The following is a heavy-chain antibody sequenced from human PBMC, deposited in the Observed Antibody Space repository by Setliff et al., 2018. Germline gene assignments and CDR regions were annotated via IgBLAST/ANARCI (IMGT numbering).Heavy chain of an antibody. CDR1: GDSITSGSDS. D-gene: IGHD1-1*01. CDR3: ARQRRIWNDLDYFDY. Sequence: TSETLSLTCTVSGDSITSGSDSWNWIRQPAGKGLQWIGRVYPTGSTNYDPDLRSRVTMSVDTSKNQFSLMLTSVTAADTAVYFCARQRRIWNDLDYFDYWGQGTLVTVSS. V-gene: IGHV4-61*02. J-gene: IGHJ4*02. CDR2: VYPTGST.